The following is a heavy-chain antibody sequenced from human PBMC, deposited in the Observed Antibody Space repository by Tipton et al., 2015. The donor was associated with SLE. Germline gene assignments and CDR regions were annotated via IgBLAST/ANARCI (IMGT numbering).Heavy chain of an antibody. J-gene: IGHJ4*02. CDR3: ARGPKEVPGAMFWY. D-gene: IGHD2-2*01. Sequence: QLVQSGAEVKKPGASLKVSCKASGYTFTSYGISWVRQAPGQGPEWMGWISAYNGNTNYAQKFQGRVTMTTDTATSTAYMELRSLRADDTAVYYCARGPKEVPGAMFWYWGQGVLVTVSS. CDR1: GYTFTSYG. V-gene: IGHV1-18*01. CDR2: ISAYNGNT.